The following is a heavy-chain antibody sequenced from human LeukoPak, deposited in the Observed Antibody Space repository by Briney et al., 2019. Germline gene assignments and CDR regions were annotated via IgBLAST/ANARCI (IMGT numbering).Heavy chain of an antibody. CDR2: IYYDRSA. Sequence: PSETLSLTCSVSGGSITSSSHYWGWIPQPPGKGLQWIVLIYYDRSAYYNLSLKSRLTISIDTSKSQSSLKLSSVTAADTAVYYCARVPYSLTGTTRPFDYWGQGTLVTVSS. CDR3: ARVPYSLTGTTRPFDY. CDR1: GGSITSSSHY. D-gene: IGHD1-20*01. V-gene: IGHV4-39*07. J-gene: IGHJ4*02.